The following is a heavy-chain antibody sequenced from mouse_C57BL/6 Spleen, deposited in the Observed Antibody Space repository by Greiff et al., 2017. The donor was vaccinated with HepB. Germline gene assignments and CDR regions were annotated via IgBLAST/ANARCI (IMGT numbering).Heavy chain of an antibody. V-gene: IGHV1-47*01. CDR2: FHPYNDDT. CDR1: GYTFTTYP. CDR3: ARGTLAAQGGVLGAMDY. Sequence: QVQLQQSGAELVKPGASVKMSCKASGYTFTTYPIEWMKQNHGKSLEWIGNFHPYNDDTKYNEKFKGKATLTVEKSSSTVYLELSRLTSDDSAVYYCARGTLAAQGGVLGAMDYWGQGTSVTVSS. D-gene: IGHD3-2*02. J-gene: IGHJ4*01.